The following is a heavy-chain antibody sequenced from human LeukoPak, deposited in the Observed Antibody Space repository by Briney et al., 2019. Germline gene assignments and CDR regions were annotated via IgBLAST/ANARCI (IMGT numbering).Heavy chain of an antibody. CDR1: GFTFSSYW. CDR2: IKQDGSEK. J-gene: IGHJ4*02. V-gene: IGHV3-7*01. D-gene: IGHD2-15*01. Sequence: GGSLRLSSAASGFTFSSYWMSWVRQAPGKGLEWVANIKQDGSEKYYVDSVKGRFTISRDNAKNSLYLQMNSLRAEDTAVYYCAIGVVVVAADYFDYWGQGTLVTVSS. CDR3: AIGVVVVAADYFDY.